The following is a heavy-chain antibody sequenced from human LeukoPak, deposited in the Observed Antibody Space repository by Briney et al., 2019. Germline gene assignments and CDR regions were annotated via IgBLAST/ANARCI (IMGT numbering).Heavy chain of an antibody. CDR1: GYTFTGYY. CDR3: ARPRYPRGGRPGNNWFDP. V-gene: IGHV1-2*02. Sequence: AASVKVSCKASGYTFTGYYMHWVRQSPGQGLEWMGWINPNSGGTNYAQKFQGRVTMTRDTSISTAYMELSRLRSDDTAVYYRARPRYPRGGRPGNNWFDPWGQGTLVTVSS. J-gene: IGHJ5*02. D-gene: IGHD3-16*01. CDR2: INPNSGGT.